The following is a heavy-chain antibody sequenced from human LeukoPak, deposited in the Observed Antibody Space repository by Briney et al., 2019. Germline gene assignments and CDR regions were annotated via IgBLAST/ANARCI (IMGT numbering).Heavy chain of an antibody. V-gene: IGHV1-18*01. Sequence: GASVKVSCKASGYIFTGYYIHWVRQAPGQGLEWMGWISAYNGNTNYAQKLQGRVTMTTDTSTSTAYMELRSLRSDDTAVYYCARDQWFGEQADYWGQGTLVTVSS. D-gene: IGHD3-10*01. CDR3: ARDQWFGEQADY. J-gene: IGHJ4*02. CDR2: ISAYNGNT. CDR1: GYIFTGYY.